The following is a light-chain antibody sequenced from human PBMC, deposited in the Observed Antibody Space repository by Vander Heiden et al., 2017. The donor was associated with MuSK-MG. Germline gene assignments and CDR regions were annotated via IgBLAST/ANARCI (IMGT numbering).Light chain of an antibody. Sequence: EIVLTQSPPTLSSSPGESATLSCRASQTVSSYLAWYQQKPGQPPRLLIYDASSRATGIPARFSGSGSGTDFTLTISSLEPEDFAVYYCQQRSNWPLTFGGGTRVEIK. V-gene: IGKV3-11*01. CDR2: DAS. CDR1: QTVSSY. J-gene: IGKJ4*01. CDR3: QQRSNWPLT.